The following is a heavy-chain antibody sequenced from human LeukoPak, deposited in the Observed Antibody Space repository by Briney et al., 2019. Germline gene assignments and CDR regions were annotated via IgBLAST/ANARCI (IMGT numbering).Heavy chain of an antibody. J-gene: IGHJ4*02. V-gene: IGHV4-59*08. D-gene: IGHD5-18*01. Sequence: SETLSLTCTVSGGSISSYYWRWIRQPPGEGLEWIGYIYYSGSTNYNPSLKSRVTISVDTSKNQFSLKLSSVTAADTAVYYCARQNTKRGYSYGYDFDYWGQGNLVTVSS. CDR2: IYYSGST. CDR3: ARQNTKRGYSYGYDFDY. CDR1: GGSISSYY.